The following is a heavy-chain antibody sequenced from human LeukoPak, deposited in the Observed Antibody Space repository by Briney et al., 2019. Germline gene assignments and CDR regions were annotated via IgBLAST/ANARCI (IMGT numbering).Heavy chain of an antibody. CDR1: GFTFSTYW. CDR2: IKQDGSEK. V-gene: IGHV3-7*01. CDR3: ARASAVAGTRDC. Sequence: PGGSLRLCCAASGFTFSTYWMSWVCQAPGKGLEWVANIKQDGSEKYYVDSVKGRFTISRDNAKNSLYLQMNSLRVEDTAVYYCARASAVAGTRDCSGRGTLVTVSS. J-gene: IGHJ4*02. D-gene: IGHD6-19*01.